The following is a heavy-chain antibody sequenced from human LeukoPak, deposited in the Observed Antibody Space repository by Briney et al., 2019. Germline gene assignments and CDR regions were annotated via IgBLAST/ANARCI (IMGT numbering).Heavy chain of an antibody. D-gene: IGHD3-22*01. Sequence: ASVKVSCKASGGTFSSYSFRWVRQAPGQGLEWMGRIVPILGIPDYPQKFQGRVTITADESTSTAYMELSSLRSEDTAVYYYARGGYYDSRAFYYGGDGFDIWGQGTLVTVSS. J-gene: IGHJ3*02. V-gene: IGHV1-69*04. CDR1: GGTFSSYS. CDR2: IVPILGIP. CDR3: ARGGYYDSRAFYYGGDGFDI.